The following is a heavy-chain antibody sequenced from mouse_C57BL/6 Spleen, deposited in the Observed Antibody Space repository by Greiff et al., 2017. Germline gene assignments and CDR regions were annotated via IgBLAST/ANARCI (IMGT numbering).Heavy chain of an antibody. CDR2: IYPGDGDT. J-gene: IGHJ1*03. V-gene: IGHV1-80*01. D-gene: IGHD2-2*01. CDR1: GYAFSSYW. CDR3: ARRVTEGYFDV. Sequence: QVQLKQSGAELVKPGASVKISCKASGYAFSSYWMNWVKQRPGKGLEWIGQIYPGDGDTNYNGKFKGKATLTADKSSSTAYMQLSSLTSEDSAVYFCARRVTEGYFDVWGTGTTVTVSS.